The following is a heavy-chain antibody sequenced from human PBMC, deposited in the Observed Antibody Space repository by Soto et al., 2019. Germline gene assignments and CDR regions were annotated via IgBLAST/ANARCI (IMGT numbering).Heavy chain of an antibody. Sequence: GGSLRLSCAASGFTFSSYAMSWVRQAPGKGLEWVSAISGSGGSTYYADSVKGRFTISRDNSKNTLYLQMNSLRAEDTAVYYCAKGQEGGYSPYSGYFDYWGQGTLVTVSS. CDR3: AKGQEGGYSPYSGYFDY. CDR1: GFTFSSYA. V-gene: IGHV3-23*01. J-gene: IGHJ4*02. CDR2: ISGSGGST. D-gene: IGHD5-18*01.